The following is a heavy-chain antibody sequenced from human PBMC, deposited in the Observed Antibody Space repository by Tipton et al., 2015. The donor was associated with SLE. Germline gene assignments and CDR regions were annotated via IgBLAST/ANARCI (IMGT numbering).Heavy chain of an antibody. CDR1: GYTFTSHG. J-gene: IGHJ6*02. CDR2: ISAYNGNT. Sequence: QSGPEVKKPGASVKVSCKASGYTFTSHGISWVRQAPGQGLEWMGWISAYNGNTNYAQKLQGRVTMTTDTSTRTAYMELRSLRSDDTAVYYCARLRCSGGSCTSYYYYGMDVWGQGTTVTVSS. D-gene: IGHD2-15*01. V-gene: IGHV1-18*01. CDR3: ARLRCSGGSCTSYYYYGMDV.